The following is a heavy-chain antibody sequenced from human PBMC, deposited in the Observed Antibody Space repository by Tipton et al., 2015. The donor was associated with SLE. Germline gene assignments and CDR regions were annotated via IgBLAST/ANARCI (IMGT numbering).Heavy chain of an antibody. J-gene: IGHJ4*02. V-gene: IGHV3-33*01. D-gene: IGHD3-16*01. CDR1: GFTFSTSA. CDR3: ARGRGGEFLDY. Sequence: SLRLSCAASGFTFSTSAMHWVRQAPGKGLKWVAVIWYDGSNKFYADSVKGRFTISRDNSKNTVSLQMNSLRVEDTAVYFCARGRGGEFLDYWGQGTLVTVSS. CDR2: IWYDGSNK.